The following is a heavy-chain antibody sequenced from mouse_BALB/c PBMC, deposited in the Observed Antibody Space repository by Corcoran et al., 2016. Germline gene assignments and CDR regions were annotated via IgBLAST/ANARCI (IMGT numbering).Heavy chain of an antibody. CDR1: GYTFTNYG. D-gene: IGHD1-1*01. CDR2: INTYTGEP. J-gene: IGHJ3*01. Sequence: QIQLVQSGPELKKPGETVKISCKASGYTFTNYGMNWVKQAPGKGLKWMGWINTYTGEPTYADVFKGRFAFSLETSASTAYLQINNLKNEDTATYCGARKGYYGSSGAYWGQGTLVTVSA. CDR3: ARKGYYGSSGAY. V-gene: IGHV9-3-1*01.